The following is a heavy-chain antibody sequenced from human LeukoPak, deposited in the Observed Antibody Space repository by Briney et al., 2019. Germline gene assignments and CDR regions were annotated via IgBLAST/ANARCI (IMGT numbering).Heavy chain of an antibody. CDR1: GGSFSGYY. CDR2: INHSGST. V-gene: IGHV4-34*01. J-gene: IGHJ5*02. D-gene: IGHD2-2*01. Sequence: PSETLSLTCAVYGGSFSGYYWSWIRQPPGKGLEWIGEINHSGSTNYNPSLKSRVTISVDTSKNQFSLKLSSVTAADTAVYYCARGRWGCSSTSCRRWFDPWGQGTLVTVSP. CDR3: ARGRWGCSSTSCRRWFDP.